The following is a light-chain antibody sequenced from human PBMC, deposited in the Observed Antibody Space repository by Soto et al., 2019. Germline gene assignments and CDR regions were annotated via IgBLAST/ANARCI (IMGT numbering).Light chain of an antibody. J-gene: IGKJ2*01. V-gene: IGKV3-11*01. Sequence: EIVLTQSPATLSLSPGERATLSCRPSQSVSNYLAWYQQKPGQAPRLLIYDASNRATGIPARFSGSGSGTDFTLTISSLEPEDFAVDYCQQRSNWPRFTFGQGTKVEIK. CDR2: DAS. CDR3: QQRSNWPRFT. CDR1: QSVSNY.